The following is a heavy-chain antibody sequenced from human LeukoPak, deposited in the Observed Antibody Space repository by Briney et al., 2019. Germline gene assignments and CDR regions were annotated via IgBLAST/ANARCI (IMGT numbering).Heavy chain of an antibody. J-gene: IGHJ4*02. CDR2: INPNSGGT. CDR3: ARDPPYYYDSSGFDY. CDR1: GYTFTGYY. D-gene: IGHD3-22*01. V-gene: IGHV1-2*06. Sequence: ASVKVSCKASGYTFTGYYMHWVRQAPGQGPEWMGRINPNSGGTNYAQKFQGRVTMTRDTSISTAYMELSRLRSDDTAVYYCARDPPYYYDSSGFDYWGQGTLVTVSS.